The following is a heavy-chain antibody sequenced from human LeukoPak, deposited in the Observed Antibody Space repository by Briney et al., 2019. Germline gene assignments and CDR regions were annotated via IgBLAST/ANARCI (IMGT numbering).Heavy chain of an antibody. J-gene: IGHJ4*02. V-gene: IGHV3-53*01. CDR3: ARARRGRWLQLGY. Sequence: QPGGSLRLSCAASGFTVSSNYMSWVRQAPGKGLEWVSVIYSGGSTYYADSVKGRFTISRDNSKNTLYLQMNSLRAEDTAVYYCARARRGRWLQLGYWGQGTLVTVPS. CDR2: IYSGGST. CDR1: GFTVSSNY. D-gene: IGHD5-24*01.